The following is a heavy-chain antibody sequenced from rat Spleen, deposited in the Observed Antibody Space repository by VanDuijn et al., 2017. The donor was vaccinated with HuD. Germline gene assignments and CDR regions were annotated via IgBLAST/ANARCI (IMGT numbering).Heavy chain of an antibody. D-gene: IGHD1-1*01. CDR3: TTVGTVDYWFFDF. CDR1: GFTFNDHF. CDR2: ISYDGSST. Sequence: EVQLVESGGGLVQPGRSLKLSCAASGFTFNDHFMAWVRQAPTKGLEWVATISYDGSSTYYRDSVKGRFTVSRDNAKNTLFLQMDSLRSEDTATYYCTTVGTVDYWFFDFWGPGTMVTVSS. V-gene: IGHV5-29*01. J-gene: IGHJ1*01.